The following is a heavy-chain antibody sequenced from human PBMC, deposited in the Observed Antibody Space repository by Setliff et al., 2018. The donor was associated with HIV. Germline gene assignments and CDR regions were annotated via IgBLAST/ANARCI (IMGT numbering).Heavy chain of an antibody. D-gene: IGHD3-22*01. CDR2: INHSGST. V-gene: IGHV4-34*01. CDR3: ARAGDSRAYYSLDS. CDR1: GGSFSGYY. Sequence: PSETLSLTCAVYGGSFSGYYWSWIRQPPGKGLEWIGEINHSGSTNYNPSLKSRVTISVDPSMNHFSLRMSSVTAADTAMYYCARAGDSRAYYSLDSWGQGTLVTVSS. J-gene: IGHJ4*02.